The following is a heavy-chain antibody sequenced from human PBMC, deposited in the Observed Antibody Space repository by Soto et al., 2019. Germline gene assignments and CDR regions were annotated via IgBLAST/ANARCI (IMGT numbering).Heavy chain of an antibody. Sequence: GGSLRLSCAASGSAFRTYGTHWVRQAPGKGLEWVALISYDGSDEYYADSVKGRFTISRDNSKNTLYLQMNSLRAADTAVYYCAKVLPDDFWSGSTLVGMDVWGKGTTVTVSS. D-gene: IGHD3-3*01. V-gene: IGHV3-30*18. J-gene: IGHJ6*04. CDR3: AKVLPDDFWSGSTLVGMDV. CDR1: GSAFRTYG. CDR2: ISYDGSDE.